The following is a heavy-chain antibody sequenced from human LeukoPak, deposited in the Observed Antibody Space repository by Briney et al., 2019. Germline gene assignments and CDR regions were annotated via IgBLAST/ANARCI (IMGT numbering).Heavy chain of an antibody. CDR3: AREVWGPEY. CDR1: GFTFDDYT. CDR2: ISWDGGST. V-gene: IGHV3-43*01. D-gene: IGHD1-14*01. J-gene: IGHJ4*02. Sequence: GGSLRLSCAASGFTFDDYTMHWVRQAPGKGLEWVSLISWDGGSTYYADSVKGRFTISRDNSKNSLYLQMSSLRAEDTAVYYCAREVWGPEYWGQGTLVTVSS.